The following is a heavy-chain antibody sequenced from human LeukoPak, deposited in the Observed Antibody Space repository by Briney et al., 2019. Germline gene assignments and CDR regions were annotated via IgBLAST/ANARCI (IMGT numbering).Heavy chain of an antibody. J-gene: IGHJ3*02. Sequence: PSETLSLTCTVSGGSISSSSYYWGWIRQPPGRGLEWIGSIYYSGSTNYNPSLKSRVTISVDTSKNQFSLKLSSVTAADTAVYYCAREDYYDSSGYYRFDIWGQGTMVTVSS. D-gene: IGHD3-22*01. CDR2: IYYSGST. CDR3: AREDYYDSSGYYRFDI. CDR1: GGSISSSSYY. V-gene: IGHV4-39*07.